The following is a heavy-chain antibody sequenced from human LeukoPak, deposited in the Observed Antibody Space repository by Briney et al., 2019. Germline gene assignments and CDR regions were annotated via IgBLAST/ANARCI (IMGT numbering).Heavy chain of an antibody. V-gene: IGHV3-48*01. Sequence: PGGSLRLSCAASGFTFSSYSMNWVRQAPGKGLEWVSYISDSGTTIYHADSVKGRFTISRSSAWSSLYLQMSSLRAEDTAVYYCARRTTIFGVGYYMDVWGKGTTVTVSS. CDR1: GFTFSSYS. CDR3: ARRTTIFGVGYYMDV. CDR2: ISDSGTTI. J-gene: IGHJ6*03. D-gene: IGHD3-3*01.